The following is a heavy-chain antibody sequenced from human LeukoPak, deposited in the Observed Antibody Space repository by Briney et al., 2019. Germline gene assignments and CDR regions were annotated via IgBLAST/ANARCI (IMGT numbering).Heavy chain of an antibody. J-gene: IGHJ4*02. D-gene: IGHD3-22*01. Sequence: SETLSLTCTVSGGSISSGDYYWSWIRQPPGKGLEWIGYIYYSGSTYYNPSLKIRVTISVDTSKNQFSLKLSSVTAADTAVYYCARVTGGYPSYWGQGTLVTVSS. CDR3: ARVTGGYPSY. CDR2: IYYSGST. CDR1: GGSISSGDYY. V-gene: IGHV4-30-4*01.